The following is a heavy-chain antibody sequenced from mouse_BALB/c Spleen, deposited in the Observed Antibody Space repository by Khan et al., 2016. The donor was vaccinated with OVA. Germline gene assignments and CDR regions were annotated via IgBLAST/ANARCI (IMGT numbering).Heavy chain of an antibody. CDR2: IISGDIYT. D-gene: IGHD1-1*01. CDR3: ARQGYGGGFAY. V-gene: IGHV5-6*01. Sequence: EVMLVESGGDLVKPGGSLKLSCAVSGFTFSSYGMSWVRQTPDKRLEWVAIIISGDIYTYYPDSVKGRFTISRDNAKNTLYRQMSSLKSEDTAMYYCARQGYGGGFAYGGQGTLVTVSA. J-gene: IGHJ3*01. CDR1: GFTFSSYG.